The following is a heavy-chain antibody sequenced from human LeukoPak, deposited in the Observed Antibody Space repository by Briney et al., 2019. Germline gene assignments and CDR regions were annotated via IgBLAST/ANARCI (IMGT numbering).Heavy chain of an antibody. CDR1: GGSISSYY. D-gene: IGHD6-13*01. CDR3: ARARIAAAGPYFDY. Sequence: SETLSLTCTVSGGSISSYYWSWIRQPPGKGLEWIGYIYYSGNTNYNPSLKSRVTISVDTSKNQFSLKLSSVTAADTAVYYCARARIAAAGPYFDYWGQGTLVTVSS. V-gene: IGHV4-59*01. CDR2: IYYSGNT. J-gene: IGHJ4*02.